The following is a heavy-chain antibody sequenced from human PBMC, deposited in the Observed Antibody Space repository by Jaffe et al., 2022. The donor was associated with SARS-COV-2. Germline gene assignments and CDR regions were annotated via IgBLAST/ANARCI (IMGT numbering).Heavy chain of an antibody. CDR1: GFTFSSYA. D-gene: IGHD4-17*01. V-gene: IGHV3-23*04. CDR2: IDGSGGST. CDR3: AKDPTMVTTGYFDY. J-gene: IGHJ4*02. Sequence: EVQLVESGGGLVQPGGSLRLSCVASGFTFSSYAMTWFRQAPGKGLEWVSGIDGSGGSTYYADSVKGRFTISRDNSKNTLYLHMNSLRAEDTALYYCAKDPTMVTTGYFDYWGQGTLVTVSS.